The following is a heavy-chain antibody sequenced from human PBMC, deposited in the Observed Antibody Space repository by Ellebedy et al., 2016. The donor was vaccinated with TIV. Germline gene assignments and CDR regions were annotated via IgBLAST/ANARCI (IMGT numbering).Heavy chain of an antibody. J-gene: IGHJ4*02. D-gene: IGHD2-21*02. CDR2: IWYDGSDK. CDR3: ARAVVTVGSDY. V-gene: IGHV3-33*08. Sequence: PGGSLRLSCEASGFTAFNFAMSWVRQAPGKGLEWVAIIWYDGSDKYYADSVKGRFIISRDNSKNTVFLQMNSLRAEDTAVYYCARAVVTVGSDYWGQGTLVTVST. CDR1: GFTAFNFA.